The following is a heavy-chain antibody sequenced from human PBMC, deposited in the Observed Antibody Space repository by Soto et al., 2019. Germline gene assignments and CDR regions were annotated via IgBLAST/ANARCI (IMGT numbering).Heavy chain of an antibody. CDR3: ARSQPGYSSSWYIY. CDR1: GGYISSYG. D-gene: IGHD6-13*01. V-gene: IGHV4-59*08. Sequence: PLETMCLTCTVSGGYISSYGWSWIRKNPGKGLEWIGYIYYSGSTNYNPSLKSRVTISVDTSKNQFSLKLSSVTAADTAVYYCARSQPGYSSSWYIYWGQGTLVTVS. CDR2: IYYSGST. J-gene: IGHJ4*02.